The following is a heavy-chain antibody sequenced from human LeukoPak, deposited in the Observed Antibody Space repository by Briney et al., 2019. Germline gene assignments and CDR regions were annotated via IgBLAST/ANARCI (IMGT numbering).Heavy chain of an antibody. Sequence: GGSLRLSCASGFSISNYAMSWVRQAPGKGLEWVSAISGSGGSTYYADSVKGRFTISRDNSKNTLYLQMNSLRAEDTAVYYCAADKDYYGSGSYYNWWGQGTLVTVSS. J-gene: IGHJ4*02. CDR1: GFSISNYA. V-gene: IGHV3-23*01. CDR3: AADKDYYGSGSYYNW. CDR2: ISGSGGST. D-gene: IGHD3-10*01.